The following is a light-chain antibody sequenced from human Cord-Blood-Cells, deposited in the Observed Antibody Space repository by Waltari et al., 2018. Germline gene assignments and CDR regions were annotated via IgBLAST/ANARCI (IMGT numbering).Light chain of an antibody. CDR2: AAS. CDR3: QQSYSTPPT. Sequence: DIHMTQSPSSMSASVGDRLTITCRASQSISSYLNWYQQKPGKAPKLLIYAASSLQSGVPSRFSGSGSGTDFTLTISSLQPEDFATYYCQQSYSTPPTFGQGTKVEIK. CDR1: QSISSY. V-gene: IGKV1-39*01. J-gene: IGKJ1*01.